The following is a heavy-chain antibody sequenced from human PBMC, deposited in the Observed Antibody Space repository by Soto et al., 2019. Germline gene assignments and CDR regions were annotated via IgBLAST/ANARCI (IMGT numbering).Heavy chain of an antibody. CDR3: AKVGSGSWQFDS. CDR2: ISGSGGST. D-gene: IGHD6-13*01. J-gene: IGHJ4*02. CDR1: GFTFSSYA. V-gene: IGHV3-23*01. Sequence: GGSLRLSCAASGFTFSSYAMNWVRQAPGKGLEWVSAISGSGGSTYYADSVKGRFTISRDNSKNTLYLQMNSLRAEDTAIYYYAKVGSGSWQFDSWGQGTLVTVYS.